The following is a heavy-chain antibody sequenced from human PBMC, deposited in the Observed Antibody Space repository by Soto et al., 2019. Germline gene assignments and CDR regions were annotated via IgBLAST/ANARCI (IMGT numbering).Heavy chain of an antibody. CDR3: ARIRNIPSDWRNYYYYGMDV. Sequence: GASVKVSCKASGGTFSSYAISWVRQAPGQGLEWMGGIIPIFGTANYAQKFQSRVTITADKSTSTAYMELSSLRSEDTAVYYCARIRNIPSDWRNYYYYGMDVWGQGTTVTVSS. V-gene: IGHV1-69*06. CDR2: IIPIFGTA. CDR1: GGTFSSYA. J-gene: IGHJ6*02. D-gene: IGHD3-9*01.